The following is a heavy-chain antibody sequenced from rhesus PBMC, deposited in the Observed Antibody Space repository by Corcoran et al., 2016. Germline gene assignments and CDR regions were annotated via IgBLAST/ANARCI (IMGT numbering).Heavy chain of an antibody. CDR1: GGSISSNYNY. Sequence: QVQLQESGPGLVKPSETLSLTCAVSGGSISSNYNYWSWIRQPPGKGLEWFGYITYNGHPNYNPSLKSRVTISGDTSKNQFSLKLSSVPAADTAVYYCARTTTTFDYWGQGVLVTVSS. V-gene: IGHV4-122*02. CDR3: ARTTTTFDY. CDR2: ITYNGHP. D-gene: IGHD1-20*01. J-gene: IGHJ4*01.